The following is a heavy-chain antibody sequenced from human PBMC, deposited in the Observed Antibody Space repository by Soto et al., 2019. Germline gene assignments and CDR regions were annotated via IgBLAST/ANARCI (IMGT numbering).Heavy chain of an antibody. D-gene: IGHD3-3*01. CDR2: IWYDGSNK. V-gene: IGHV3-33*01. CDR1: GFTFSSYG. Sequence: GGSLRLSCAASGFTFSSYGMHWVRQAPGKGLEWVAVIWYDGSNKYYADSVKGRFTISRDNSKNTLYLQMNSLRAEDTAVSSCARDDVLTICGVENTWGIDVWGRGSTVTVSS. CDR3: ARDDVLTICGVENTWGIDV. J-gene: IGHJ6*02.